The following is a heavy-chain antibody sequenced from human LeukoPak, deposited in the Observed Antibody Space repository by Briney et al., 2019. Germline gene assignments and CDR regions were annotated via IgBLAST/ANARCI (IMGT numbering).Heavy chain of an antibody. V-gene: IGHV3-23*01. Sequence: GGSLRLSCAASGFSFSSYAMSWVRQAPGKGLEWVSASTGGSTYYPDSVKGRFTISRDNSRSTLYLQMNSLRAEDTALYYCAKDTSIGRYCTNGVCSPFDYWGQGTLVTVSS. CDR2: STGGST. J-gene: IGHJ4*02. CDR1: GFSFSSYA. CDR3: AKDTSIGRYCTNGVCSPFDY. D-gene: IGHD2-8*01.